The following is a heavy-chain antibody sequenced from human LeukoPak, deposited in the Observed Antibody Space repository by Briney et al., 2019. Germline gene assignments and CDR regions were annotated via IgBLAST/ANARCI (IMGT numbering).Heavy chain of an antibody. CDR1: GFTFSTYW. Sequence: GGSLRLSCAASGFTFSTYWMSWVRQAPGKGLEWVANIKQDGSETYYVDSVKGRFTVSRDNVKNSLFLQMNSLRVEDTAMYYCARDLPSSGYWYRDAFDIWGQGTMVTVSS. V-gene: IGHV3-7*01. D-gene: IGHD3-22*01. CDR2: IKQDGSET. J-gene: IGHJ3*02. CDR3: ARDLPSSGYWYRDAFDI.